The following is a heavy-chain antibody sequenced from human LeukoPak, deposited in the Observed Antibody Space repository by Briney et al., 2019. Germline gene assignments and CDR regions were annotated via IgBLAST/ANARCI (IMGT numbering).Heavy chain of an antibody. D-gene: IGHD3-9*01. CDR3: AKGDPGTSRYLDWLLVEY. Sequence: GGSLRLSCAASGFTFSSYAMSWVRQAPGKGLEWVSAISGSGGSTYYADSVKGRFTISRDNSKNTLYLQMNSLRAEDTAVYYCAKGDPGTSRYLDWLLVEYWGQGTLVTVSS. CDR1: GFTFSSYA. V-gene: IGHV3-23*01. CDR2: ISGSGGST. J-gene: IGHJ4*02.